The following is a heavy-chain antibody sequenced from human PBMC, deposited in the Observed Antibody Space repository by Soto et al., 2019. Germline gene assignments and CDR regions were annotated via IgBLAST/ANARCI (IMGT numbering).Heavy chain of an antibody. CDR1: GYTFTCYA. J-gene: IGHJ4*02. CDR2: INAGNGNT. D-gene: IGHD3-22*01. V-gene: IGHV1-3*01. Sequence: GASVKVSCKASGYTFTCYAMHWVRQAPGQRLEWMGWINAGNGNTKYSQKFQGRVTITRDTSASTAYMELSSLRSEDTAVYYCARSRPYYYDSSGYQLLEYWGQGTLVTVSS. CDR3: ARSRPYYYDSSGYQLLEY.